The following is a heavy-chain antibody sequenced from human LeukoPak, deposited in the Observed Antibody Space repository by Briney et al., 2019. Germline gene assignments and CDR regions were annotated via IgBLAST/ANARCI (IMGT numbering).Heavy chain of an antibody. CDR1: GGSISSYY. V-gene: IGHV4-59*01. CDR3: ARVRWAAVAVTDYYYYMDV. Sequence: SETLSLTCTVSGGSISSYYWSWIRQPPGKGLEWIGYIDYSGSTNYNPSLKSRVTISVDTSKNQFSLKLSSVTAADTAVYYCARVRWAAVAVTDYYYYMDVWGKGTTVTVSS. J-gene: IGHJ6*03. CDR2: IDYSGST. D-gene: IGHD6-19*01.